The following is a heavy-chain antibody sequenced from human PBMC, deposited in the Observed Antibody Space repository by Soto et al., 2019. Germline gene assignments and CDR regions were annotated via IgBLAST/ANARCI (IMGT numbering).Heavy chain of an antibody. CDR2: ISAYNGNT. V-gene: IGHV1-18*01. J-gene: IGHJ6*02. CDR3: ARRGALQVYYYYGMDV. CDR1: GYTFTSYG. D-gene: IGHD1-1*01. Sequence: ASVKVSCKASGYTFTSYGISWVRQAPGQGLDWMGWISAYNGNTNYAQKLQGRVTMTTDTSTSTAYMELRSLRSDDTAVYYCARRGALQVYYYYGMDVWGQGTTVTVSS.